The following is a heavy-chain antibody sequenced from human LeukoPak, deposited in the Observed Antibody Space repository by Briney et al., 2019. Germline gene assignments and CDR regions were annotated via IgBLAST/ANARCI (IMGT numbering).Heavy chain of an antibody. J-gene: IGHJ4*02. V-gene: IGHV3-30-3*01. CDR2: ISYDGSNK. CDR1: GFTFSSYA. D-gene: IGHD7-27*01. Sequence: GGSLRLSCAASGFTFSSYAMHWVRQAPGKGLELVAVISYDGSNKYYADSVKGRFTISRDNSKNTLYLQMNSLRAEDTAVYYGARVSGDNYGGEGTLVTVSS. CDR3: ARVSGDNY.